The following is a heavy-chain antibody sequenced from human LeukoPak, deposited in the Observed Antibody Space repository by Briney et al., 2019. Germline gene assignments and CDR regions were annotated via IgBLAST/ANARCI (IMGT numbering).Heavy chain of an antibody. V-gene: IGHV3-11*01. D-gene: IGHD6-13*01. J-gene: IGHJ5*01. CDR1: GFTFSDYY. CDR2: ISYNGRTI. Sequence: GGSLRLSCAASGFTFSDYYMSWNRQAPGKGLEWISYISYNGRTIHYADSVKGRFIISRDNTKKSLYLQMNSLRVEDTAVYYCARAAGWLDPWGRGTLVTVPS. CDR3: ARAAGWLDP.